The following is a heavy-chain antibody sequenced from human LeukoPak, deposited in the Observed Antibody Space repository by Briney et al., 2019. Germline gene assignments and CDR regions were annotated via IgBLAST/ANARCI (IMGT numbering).Heavy chain of an antibody. CDR3: ARGAQLVDY. D-gene: IGHD6-6*01. J-gene: IGHJ4*02. Sequence: PGGSLRLSCAASGFTFSSYAMSWVRQAPGKGLEWVSYISSSSSTIYYADSVKGRFTISRDNAKNSLYLQLNSLRAEDTAVYYCARGAQLVDYWGQGTLATVSS. CDR2: ISSSSSTI. CDR1: GFTFSSYA. V-gene: IGHV3-48*01.